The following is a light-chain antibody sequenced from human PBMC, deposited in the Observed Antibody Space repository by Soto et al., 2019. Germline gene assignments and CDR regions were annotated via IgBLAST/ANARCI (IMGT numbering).Light chain of an antibody. CDR2: GAS. CDR3: QQYNNWPRT. Sequence: EISMTQFPAILSASPGGGATLSCRASQDVTTNLAWYQQKPGQAPRLLIYGASTRATGIPARFSGSGSGTEFTLTISSLQSEDFAVYYCQQYNNWPRTFGQGTKVDIK. CDR1: QDVTTN. V-gene: IGKV3-15*01. J-gene: IGKJ1*01.